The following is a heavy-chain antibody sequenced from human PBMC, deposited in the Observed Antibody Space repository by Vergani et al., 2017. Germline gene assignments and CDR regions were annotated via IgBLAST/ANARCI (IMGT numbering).Heavy chain of an antibody. V-gene: IGHV3-21*01. CDR3: ASSAGLHRLYWYFDR. D-gene: IGHD6-13*01. CDR1: GFTFSSYS. J-gene: IGHJ2*01. Sequence: EVQLVESGGGLVKPGGSLRLFCAASGFTFSSYSMNWVRQAPGKGLEWVSSISSSSSYIYYADSVKGRFIISRDNAKNSLYLQMNSLRAEDTAVYYCASSAGLHRLYWYFDRWGRGTLVTVSS. CDR2: ISSSSSYI.